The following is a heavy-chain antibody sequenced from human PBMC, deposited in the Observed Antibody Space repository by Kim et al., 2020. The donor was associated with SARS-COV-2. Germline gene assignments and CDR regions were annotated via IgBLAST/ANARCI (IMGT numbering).Heavy chain of an antibody. D-gene: IGHD2-2*01. Sequence: PSLKSRVTISVDTSKNQFSLKLSSVTAADTAVYYCARHSYQLLFIGAFDIWGQGTMVTVSS. CDR3: ARHSYQLLFIGAFDI. V-gene: IGHV4-59*08. J-gene: IGHJ3*02.